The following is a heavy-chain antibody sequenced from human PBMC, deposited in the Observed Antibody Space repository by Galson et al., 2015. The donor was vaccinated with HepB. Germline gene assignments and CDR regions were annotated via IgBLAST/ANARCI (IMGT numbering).Heavy chain of an antibody. CDR3: ARGALVAVVGDTQNNWFGP. V-gene: IGHV1-18*01. D-gene: IGHD2-15*01. Sequence: SVKVSCKASGYTFSSYSIAWVRQAPGKGLEWMGWISAYDSSTNYAPKFQGRASMTPDTPTATAFMELRSRRSDDTAVYYCARGALVAVVGDTQNNWFGPWGQGTLVTVSS. CDR1: GYTFSSYS. CDR2: ISAYDSST. J-gene: IGHJ5*02.